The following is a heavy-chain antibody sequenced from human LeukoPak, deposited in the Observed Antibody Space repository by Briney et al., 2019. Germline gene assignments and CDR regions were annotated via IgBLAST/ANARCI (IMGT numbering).Heavy chain of an antibody. D-gene: IGHD3-22*01. CDR1: TFSSYG. CDR3: ASWPFYYGKSGYDY. Sequence: TFSSYGMSWVRQSPGKGLEWIASVSYSGTVYYNPSLESRVTISVDTSKNQFSLKMNSVTAPDTAVYYCASWPFYYGKSGYDYWGQGTLVTVSS. V-gene: IGHV4-39*07. CDR2: VSYSGTV. J-gene: IGHJ4*02.